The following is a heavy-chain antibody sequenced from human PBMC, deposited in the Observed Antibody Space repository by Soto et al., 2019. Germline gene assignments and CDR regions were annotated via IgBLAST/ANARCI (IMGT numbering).Heavy chain of an antibody. CDR2: MHYTGST. J-gene: IGHJ4*02. CDR3: ARGRGWLTLY. V-gene: IGHV4-59*11. Sequence: PSETLSLTCTVSGASISGHYWGWFRQPPGKRPEWIGYMHYTGSTNYNPSLQSRVAISLDTSKNQYSLNLISVTAADTAVYYCARGRGWLTLYWGRGTLVTVSS. CDR1: GASISGHY. D-gene: IGHD6-19*01.